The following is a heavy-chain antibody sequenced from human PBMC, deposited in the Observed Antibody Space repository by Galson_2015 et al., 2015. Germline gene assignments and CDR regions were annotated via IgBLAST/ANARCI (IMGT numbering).Heavy chain of an antibody. V-gene: IGHV4-39*01. Sequence: SETLSLTCPVSGGSISSSSYYWGWLRQPPGKGLEWIGSIYYSGSTYYNPSLKSRVTISVDTSKNQFSLKPSSVTAADTAVYYCARHSVYRVGATYFDYWGQGTLVTVSS. CDR2: IYYSGST. J-gene: IGHJ4*02. D-gene: IGHD1-26*01. CDR3: ARHSVYRVGATYFDY. CDR1: GGSISSSSYY.